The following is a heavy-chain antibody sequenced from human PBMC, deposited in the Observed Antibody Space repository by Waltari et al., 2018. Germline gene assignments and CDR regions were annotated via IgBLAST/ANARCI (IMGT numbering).Heavy chain of an antibody. V-gene: IGHV3-74*01. CDR2: INSDGSTT. D-gene: IGHD2-8*01. CDR3: ATAGYYRFDF. J-gene: IGHJ4*02. Sequence: EVQLVESGGDLVQPGGSLRLSCVGSGFTFSSSWLHWVRQASGEGLVWVARINSDGSTTDYADSVKGRFTISRDNAKNTLYLQRNSLSVEDTAIYYCATAGYYRFDFWGQGTLVTVSS. CDR1: GFTFSSSW.